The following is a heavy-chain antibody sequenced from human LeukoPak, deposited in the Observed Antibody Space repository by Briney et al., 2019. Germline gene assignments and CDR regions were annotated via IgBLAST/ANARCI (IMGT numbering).Heavy chain of an antibody. CDR2: IIPIFGTA. Sequence: SVKVSCKASGGTFISYAISWVRQAPGQGLEWMGGIIPIFGTANYAQKFQGRVTITADESTSTAYMELSSLRSEDTAVYYCARVRDIVVVPSSPYGMDVWGQGTTVTVSS. V-gene: IGHV1-69*13. D-gene: IGHD2-2*01. J-gene: IGHJ6*02. CDR3: ARVRDIVVVPSSPYGMDV. CDR1: GGTFISYA.